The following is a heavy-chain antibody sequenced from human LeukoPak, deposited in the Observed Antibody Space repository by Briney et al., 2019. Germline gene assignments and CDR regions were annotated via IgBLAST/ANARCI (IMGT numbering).Heavy chain of an antibody. Sequence: SETLSLTCTVSGDSISSYYWSWIRQPAGKGLEWIGRIYTTGSTNYNPSLKNRVTMSVDTSKNQFSLKLSSVTAADTAVYYCARESLGYCSGGSCPYYFDYWGQGTPVTVSS. V-gene: IGHV4-4*07. J-gene: IGHJ4*02. D-gene: IGHD2-15*01. CDR3: ARESLGYCSGGSCPYYFDY. CDR1: GDSISSYY. CDR2: IYTTGST.